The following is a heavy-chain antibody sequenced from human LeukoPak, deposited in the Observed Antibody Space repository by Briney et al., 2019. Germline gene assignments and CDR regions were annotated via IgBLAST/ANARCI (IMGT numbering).Heavy chain of an antibody. D-gene: IGHD4-17*01. Sequence: GGSLRLPCAASGFTVSSNYMSWVRQSPGKGLEWVSVIYSSGSTYYADSGKGRFTIYRDNSKNTLYLQMNSLRAEDTAVYYCARGPYGFDYWGQGTLVTVSS. J-gene: IGHJ4*02. CDR2: IYSSGST. V-gene: IGHV3-66*02. CDR1: GFTVSSNY. CDR3: ARGPYGFDY.